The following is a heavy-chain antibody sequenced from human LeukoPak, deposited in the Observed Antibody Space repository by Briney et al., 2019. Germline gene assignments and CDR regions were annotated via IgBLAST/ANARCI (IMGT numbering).Heavy chain of an antibody. Sequence: PGGSLRLSCAASGFTFSSYGMHWVRQAPGKGLEWVAFIRYDGSNKYYADSVKGRFTISRDNSKNTLYLQMNSLRAEDTAVYYCARIRGSTMIVEYYFDYWGQGTLVTVSS. CDR2: IRYDGSNK. CDR3: ARIRGSTMIVEYYFDY. CDR1: GFTFSSYG. J-gene: IGHJ4*02. V-gene: IGHV3-30*02. D-gene: IGHD3-22*01.